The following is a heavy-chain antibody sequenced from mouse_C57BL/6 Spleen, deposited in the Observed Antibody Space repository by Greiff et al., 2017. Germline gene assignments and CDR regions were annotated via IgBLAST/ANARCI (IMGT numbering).Heavy chain of an antibody. J-gene: IGHJ3*01. Sequence: VQLQQPGAELVRPGSSVKLSCKASGYTFTSYWMHWVKQRPIQGLEWIGNIDPSDSETHYNQKFKDKATLTVDKSSSTAYMQLSSLTSEDSAVYVCAREGGYGSFAYWGQGTLVTVSA. V-gene: IGHV1-52*01. D-gene: IGHD1-1*01. CDR1: GYTFTSYW. CDR2: IDPSDSET. CDR3: AREGGYGSFAY.